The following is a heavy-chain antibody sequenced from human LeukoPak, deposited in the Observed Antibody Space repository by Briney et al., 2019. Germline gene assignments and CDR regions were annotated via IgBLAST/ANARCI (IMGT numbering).Heavy chain of an antibody. CDR2: IGVGGGNT. CDR1: GFTFSNSA. V-gene: IGHV1-58*02. Sequence: SVKVSCKTSGFTFSNSAIQWVRQARGQRLEWIGWIGVGGGNTNYAQRFQDRVTVTRDMSTSTAYMELSSLRSEDTAVYYCATEYCSSTSCSKHLGYWGQGTLVTVSS. D-gene: IGHD2-2*01. J-gene: IGHJ4*02. CDR3: ATEYCSSTSCSKHLGY.